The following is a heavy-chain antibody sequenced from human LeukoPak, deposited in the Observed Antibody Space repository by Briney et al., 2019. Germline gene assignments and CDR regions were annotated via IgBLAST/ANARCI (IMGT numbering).Heavy chain of an antibody. CDR2: INHSGST. CDR3: ARALRLISDY. Sequence: SETLSLTCAVYGGSFSGYYWSWIRQPPGKGLEWIGGINHSGSTNYNPSLKSRVTISVDTSKNQFSLKLSSVTAADTAVYYCARALRLISDYWGQGTLVTVSS. D-gene: IGHD3-16*01. J-gene: IGHJ4*02. CDR1: GGSFSGYY. V-gene: IGHV4-34*01.